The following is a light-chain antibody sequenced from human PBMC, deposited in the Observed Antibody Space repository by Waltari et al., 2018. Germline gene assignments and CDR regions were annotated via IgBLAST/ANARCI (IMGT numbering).Light chain of an antibody. CDR3: QQYDHYPWT. J-gene: IGKJ1*01. V-gene: IGKV1-5*03. CDR2: QAS. Sequence: DIQMTQSPSTLSASVVDRVTITCRTSQGISSWLAWYQQTPGKAPKLLIYQASTLESGVPSRFSGSGSGTEFTLTISSLQPDDSATYYCQQYDHYPWTFGQGTKVELK. CDR1: QGISSW.